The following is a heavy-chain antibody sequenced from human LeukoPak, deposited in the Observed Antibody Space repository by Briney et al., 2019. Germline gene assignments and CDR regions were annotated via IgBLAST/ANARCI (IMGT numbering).Heavy chain of an antibody. CDR2: INPSGGST. J-gene: IGHJ6*02. V-gene: IGHV1-46*01. Sequence: ASVKVSCKAAGGTFSSYAISWVRQAPGQGLEWMGIINPSGGSTSYAQKFQGRVTMTRDTSTSTVYMELSSLRSEDTAVYYCARDRGNDYVWGSTLEMDGMDVWGQGTTVTVSS. CDR3: ARDRGNDYVWGSTLEMDGMDV. D-gene: IGHD3-16*01. CDR1: GGTFSSYA.